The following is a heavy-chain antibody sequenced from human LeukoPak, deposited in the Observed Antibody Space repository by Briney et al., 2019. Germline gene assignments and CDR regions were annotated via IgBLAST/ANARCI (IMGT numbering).Heavy chain of an antibody. J-gene: IGHJ4*02. CDR1: GFTFSSYW. Sequence: GGSLRLSCAASGFTFSSYWMSWVRQAPGKGLEWVAYIRPDGNEKFYMDSVKGRFTISRDNAKNSQYLQMDSLRVDDTAVYYCARGRGFDSWGQGALVTISS. V-gene: IGHV3-7*01. CDR2: IRPDGNEK. CDR3: ARGRGFDS.